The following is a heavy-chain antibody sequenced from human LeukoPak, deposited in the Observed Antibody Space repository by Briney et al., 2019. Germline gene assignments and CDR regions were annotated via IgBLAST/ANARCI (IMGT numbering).Heavy chain of an antibody. CDR2: IYHSGIT. CDR1: GYSISSGYY. J-gene: IGHJ6*02. CDR3: CSFYSSSGYRGRYSMDV. Sequence: PETLSLTCSVSGYSISSGYYWGWIRQPPGKGLEWIGSIYHSGITYYTSSLKSRVTISVDTSKNQFSLRLNSVTAADTAVYYCCSFYSSSGYRGRYSMDVWGQGTTVTVSS. D-gene: IGHD6-13*01. V-gene: IGHV4-38-2*01.